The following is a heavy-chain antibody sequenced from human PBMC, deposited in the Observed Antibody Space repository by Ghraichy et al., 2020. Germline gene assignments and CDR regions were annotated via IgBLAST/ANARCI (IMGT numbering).Heavy chain of an antibody. CDR2: ISGSGIGT. CDR1: GFTFTNYA. V-gene: IGHV3-23*01. J-gene: IGHJ4*02. Sequence: GGSLRLSCAASGFTFTNYAMSWVRQAPGKGLEWVSSISGSGIGTYYADSVKGRFTISRDNSKNTVSLQMNSLKAEDTAVYYCAKTRKNGYNSVNNWGQGTLVTVSS. CDR3: AKTRKNGYNSVNN. D-gene: IGHD5-24*01.